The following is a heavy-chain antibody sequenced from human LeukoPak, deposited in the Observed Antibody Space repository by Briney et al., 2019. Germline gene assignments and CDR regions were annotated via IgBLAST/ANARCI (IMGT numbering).Heavy chain of an antibody. Sequence: KPGGSLRLSCAVSGFTFSHYGMNWVRQSPGKGLEWDSSISSGSTYIHYSDSMKGRFTISRDNAKNSLFLQINSLKAEDTAVYFCAREKSGSFPRVVFDLWGQGALVTVSS. J-gene: IGHJ4*02. CDR2: ISSGSTYI. CDR1: GFTFSHYG. D-gene: IGHD1-26*01. V-gene: IGHV3-21*01. CDR3: AREKSGSFPRVVFDL.